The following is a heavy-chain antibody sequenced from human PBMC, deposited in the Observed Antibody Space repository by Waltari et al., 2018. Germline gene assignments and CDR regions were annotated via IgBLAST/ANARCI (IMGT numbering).Heavy chain of an antibody. V-gene: IGHV4-34*01. CDR2: INHSGST. CDR1: GGSFSGYY. D-gene: IGHD3-10*01. CDR3: ARGRYYGSGSYLMRRYFDL. J-gene: IGHJ2*01. Sequence: QVQLQQWGAGLLKPSETLSLTCAVYGGSFSGYYWSWIGQPPGKGLEWIGEINHSGSTNYNPSLKSRVTRSVDTSKNQFSLKLSSVTAADTAVYYCARGRYYGSGSYLMRRYFDLWGRGTLVTVSS.